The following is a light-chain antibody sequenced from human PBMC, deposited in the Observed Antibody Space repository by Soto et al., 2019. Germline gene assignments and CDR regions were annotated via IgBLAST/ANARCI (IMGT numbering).Light chain of an antibody. Sequence: QPGSLRGSPGGSITISCSGTSSDISAYDYVSWFQQHPGKAPKLMISEVNKRPSGVSNRFSGSKSGNTAYLTISRPQVEAEAEYFCFSITTTSNHVFGTGTKVTDL. J-gene: IGLJ1*01. CDR3: FSITTTSNHV. CDR2: EVN. V-gene: IGLV2-14*01. CDR1: SSDISAYDY.